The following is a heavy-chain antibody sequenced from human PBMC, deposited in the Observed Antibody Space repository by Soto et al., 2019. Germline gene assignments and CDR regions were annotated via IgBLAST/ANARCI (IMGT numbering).Heavy chain of an antibody. Sequence: SETLSLTCTVSGGSISSSSYYWGWIRQPPGKGLEWIGSIYYSGSTYYNPSLKGRVTISVDTSKNQFSLKLSSVTAADTAVYYCARQYYYDSSYDPWGQGTLVTVSS. D-gene: IGHD3-22*01. V-gene: IGHV4-39*01. J-gene: IGHJ5*02. CDR2: IYYSGST. CDR1: GGSISSSSYY. CDR3: ARQYYYDSSYDP.